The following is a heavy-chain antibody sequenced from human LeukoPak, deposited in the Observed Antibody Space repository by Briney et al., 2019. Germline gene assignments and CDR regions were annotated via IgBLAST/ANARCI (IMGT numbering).Heavy chain of an antibody. CDR1: GFIFNNYA. CDR3: AKDNRRHYTSGPNPDSLH. J-gene: IGHJ4*02. CDR2: ISWNSGSI. D-gene: IGHD6-19*01. Sequence: QPGRSLRLSCAGSGFIFNNYAMHWVRQPPGKGLEWVSGISWNSGSIDYADSVKGRFTISRYNAKNSLYLQMNSLRVEDTAFYYCAKDNRRHYTSGPNPDSLHWGQGALVTVSS. V-gene: IGHV3-9*01.